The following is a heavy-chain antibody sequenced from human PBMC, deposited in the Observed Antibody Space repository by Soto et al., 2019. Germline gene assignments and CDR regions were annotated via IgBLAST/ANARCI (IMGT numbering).Heavy chain of an antibody. V-gene: IGHV3-30*18. CDR3: AKDQGILFAPNWFDP. J-gene: IGHJ5*02. D-gene: IGHD2-15*01. CDR2: IKTDGSNT. CDR1: GFTFSSDG. Sequence: PGGSLRLSCAASGFTFSSDGMHWVRQAPGKGLVWVAVIKTDGSNTYYADSVKGRFTISRDNSKNTLYLQMNSLRAEDTAVYYCAKDQGILFAPNWFDPWGQGTLVTVSS.